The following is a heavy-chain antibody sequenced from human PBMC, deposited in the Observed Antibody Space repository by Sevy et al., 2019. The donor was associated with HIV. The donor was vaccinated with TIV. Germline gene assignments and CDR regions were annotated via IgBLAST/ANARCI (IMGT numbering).Heavy chain of an antibody. J-gene: IGHJ6*02. CDR3: AKSSGYDVHFKGMDV. V-gene: IGHV3-23*01. CDR1: EFTFSNYA. D-gene: IGHD5-12*01. Sequence: GGSLRLSCTASEFTFSNYAMTWVRQAPGRGLEWVSGISGSSDATYYADSVKGRFTISRDNSKNTLYLRMNSLRAEDTALYYCAKSSGYDVHFKGMDVWGQGTTVTVSS. CDR2: ISGSSDAT.